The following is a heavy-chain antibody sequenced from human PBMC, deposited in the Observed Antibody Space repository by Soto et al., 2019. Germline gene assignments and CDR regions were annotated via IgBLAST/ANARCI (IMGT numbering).Heavy chain of an antibody. CDR1: GGSISSGGYY. Sequence: QVQLQESGPGLVKPSQTLSLTCTVSGGSISSGGYYWSWIRQHPGKGLEWIGYIYYSGSTYYNPSRRSRVTISVDTSKNQFSLKLSSVTAADTAVYYCARARYCSGGSCYGRGWFDPWGQGTLVTVSS. V-gene: IGHV4-31*03. CDR2: IYYSGST. D-gene: IGHD2-15*01. CDR3: ARARYCSGGSCYGRGWFDP. J-gene: IGHJ5*02.